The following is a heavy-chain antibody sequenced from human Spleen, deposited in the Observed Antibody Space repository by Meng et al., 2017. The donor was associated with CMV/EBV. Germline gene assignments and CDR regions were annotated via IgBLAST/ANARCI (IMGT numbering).Heavy chain of an antibody. D-gene: IGHD6-13*01. CDR3: AKDRSSSWYPLSDFDY. CDR1: FTFSSYG. J-gene: IGHJ4*02. V-gene: IGHV3-33*06. Sequence: FTFSSYGMLWVRQAPGKGLEWVAVIWYDGSNKYYADSVKGRFTISRDNSKNTLYLQMNSLRAEDTAVYYCAKDRSSSWYPLSDFDYWGQGTLVTVSS. CDR2: IWYDGSNK.